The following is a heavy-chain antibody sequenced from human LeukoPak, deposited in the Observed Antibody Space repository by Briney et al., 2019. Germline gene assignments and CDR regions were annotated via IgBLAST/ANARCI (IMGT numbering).Heavy chain of an antibody. Sequence: SETLSLTCTVSGGSISSYYWSWIRQPPGKGLEWIGYIYYSGSTNYNPSLKSRVTISVGTSKNQFSLKLSSVTAADTAVYYCARAVLTGSIDYWGQGTLVTVSS. CDR3: ARAVLTGSIDY. CDR1: GGSISSYY. D-gene: IGHD3-9*01. V-gene: IGHV4-59*01. CDR2: IYYSGST. J-gene: IGHJ4*02.